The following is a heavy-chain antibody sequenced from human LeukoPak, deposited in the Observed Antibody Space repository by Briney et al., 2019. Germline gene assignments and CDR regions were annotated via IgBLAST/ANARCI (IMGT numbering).Heavy chain of an antibody. J-gene: IGHJ4*02. D-gene: IGHD3-10*01. Sequence: SQTLSLTCTVSGGSISSGSYYWSWIRQPAGKGLEWIGRIYTSGSTNYNPSLKSRVTMSVDTSKNQFSLKLSSVTAADTAVYYCARETYYYGSGSHLDYWGQGTLVTVSS. CDR1: GGSISSGSYY. CDR3: ARETYYYGSGSHLDY. V-gene: IGHV4-61*02. CDR2: IYTSGST.